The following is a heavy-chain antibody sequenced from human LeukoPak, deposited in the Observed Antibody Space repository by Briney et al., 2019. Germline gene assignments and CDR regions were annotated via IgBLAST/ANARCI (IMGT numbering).Heavy chain of an antibody. CDR3: AREVRDRSVSAVQH. Sequence: PSETLSLTCAVYGGSFSGYYWSWIRQPPGKGLEWIGEINHSGSTNYNPSLKSRVTISVDTSKNQFSLKLSSVTAADTAVYYCAREVRDRSVSAVQHWGQGTLVTVSS. CDR2: INHSGST. CDR1: GGSFSGYY. V-gene: IGHV4-34*01. D-gene: IGHD3-22*01. J-gene: IGHJ1*01.